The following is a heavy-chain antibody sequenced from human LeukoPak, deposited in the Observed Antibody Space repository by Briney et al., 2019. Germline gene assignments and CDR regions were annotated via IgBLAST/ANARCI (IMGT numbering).Heavy chain of an antibody. Sequence: PGGSLRLSCAASGFTFNSYTLNWVRQAPGKGLEWVSYISSSGTAVYYADSVKGRITISRDNAKNSLYLHMNSLRDEDTAVYYCARVRVDNGSSNYWYFDLWGRGTLVTASS. V-gene: IGHV3-48*02. CDR3: ARVRVDNGSSNYWYFDL. CDR2: ISSSGTAV. J-gene: IGHJ2*01. D-gene: IGHD1-26*01. CDR1: GFTFNSYT.